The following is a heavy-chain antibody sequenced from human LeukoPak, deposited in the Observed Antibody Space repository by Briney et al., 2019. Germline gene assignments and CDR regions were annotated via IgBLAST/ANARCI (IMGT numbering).Heavy chain of an antibody. Sequence: GGSLRLSCAASGFTFSSYAMNWVRQAPGKGLEWVAIISYDGTNKDYADSVKGRFTISRDNSKNTLYLQMNSLRAEDTAVYYCARDPGYCSSTSCYPVFDYWGQGTLVTVSS. V-gene: IGHV3-30-3*01. CDR1: GFTFSSYA. J-gene: IGHJ4*02. CDR2: ISYDGTNK. CDR3: ARDPGYCSSTSCYPVFDY. D-gene: IGHD2-2*03.